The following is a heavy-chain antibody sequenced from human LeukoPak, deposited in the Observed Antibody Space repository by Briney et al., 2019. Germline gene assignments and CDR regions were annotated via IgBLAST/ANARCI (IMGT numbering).Heavy chain of an antibody. CDR3: ARSQGYCSGGSCLQGDWFDP. V-gene: IGHV5-51*01. CDR2: IYPGNTDT. D-gene: IGHD2-15*01. Sequence: GESLKISCTGSGYSFTSYWIGCVRQMPGKGLEWVGIIYPGNTDTRYSPSFQGQVTISANKSISTAYLQWGSLKASDTAMYYCARSQGYCSGGSCLQGDWFDPWGQGTLVTVSS. CDR1: GYSFTSYW. J-gene: IGHJ5*02.